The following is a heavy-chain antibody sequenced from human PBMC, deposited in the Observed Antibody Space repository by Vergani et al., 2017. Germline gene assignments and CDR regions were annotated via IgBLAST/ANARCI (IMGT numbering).Heavy chain of an antibody. CDR1: GGPVSSYT. CDR3: ARELRELRMFDH. V-gene: IGHV1-69*08. CDR2: IIPMLDIT. J-gene: IGHJ4*02. D-gene: IGHD1-7*01. Sequence: QVQLVQSGAEVKKPGSSVKVSCKAFGGPVSSYTFTWVRQAPGQGLEWMGRIIPMLDITNYAQGFQGRLTITADKSTGTVFMELSSLTSDETAIFYCARELRELRMFDHWGQGTLVTVSS.